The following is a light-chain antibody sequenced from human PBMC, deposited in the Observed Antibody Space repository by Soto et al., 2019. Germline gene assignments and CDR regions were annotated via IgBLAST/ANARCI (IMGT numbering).Light chain of an antibody. Sequence: DIQMTQSPSSLAASVGDRVTITCRASQSISSYLNWYQQKPGKAPKLLIYAASSLQSGVPSRFSGSGSGTDFTLTISSLQPEDFATYYCQQSSEATWTVGQGTNVDIK. V-gene: IGKV1-39*01. J-gene: IGKJ1*01. CDR3: QQSSEATWT. CDR2: AAS. CDR1: QSISSY.